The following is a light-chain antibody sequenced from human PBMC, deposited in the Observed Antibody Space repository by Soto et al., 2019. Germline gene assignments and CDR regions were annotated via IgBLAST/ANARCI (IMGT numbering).Light chain of an antibody. Sequence: QSVLTQPPSASGTPGQRVTISCSGSSSNIGINTVNWYQQLPGTAPKLLIYSFYQRPSGVPDRFSGSKSGTSASLAISGLQSEDEADYYCSSYTTTSTVVFGGGTKVTVL. CDR3: SSYTTTSTVV. CDR2: SFY. CDR1: SSNIGINT. J-gene: IGLJ2*01. V-gene: IGLV1-44*01.